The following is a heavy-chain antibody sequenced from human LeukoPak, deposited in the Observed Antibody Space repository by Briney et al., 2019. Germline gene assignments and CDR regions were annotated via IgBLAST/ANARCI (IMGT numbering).Heavy chain of an antibody. Sequence: GGSLRLSCAASGFTFASYSMNWVRQAPGKGLEWVSSISRDSTYIYNAGSVKGRFTISRDNAQASLYLQMISLRADDTAVYYCARVSGRLERQSDLDYWGQGTLVIVSS. J-gene: IGHJ4*02. CDR1: GFTFASYS. V-gene: IGHV3-21*01. CDR3: ARVSGRLERQSDLDY. D-gene: IGHD1-1*01. CDR2: ISRDSTYI.